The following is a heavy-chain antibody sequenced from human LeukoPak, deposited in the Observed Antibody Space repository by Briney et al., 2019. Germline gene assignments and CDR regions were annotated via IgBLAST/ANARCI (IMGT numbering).Heavy chain of an antibody. V-gene: IGHV3-30*02. J-gene: IGHJ6*03. CDR2: LRYDGSNK. CDR1: GFTFSTYG. CDR3: AKDVVNCGSTSCYFYYYMDV. D-gene: IGHD2-2*01. Sequence: GGFLRLSCAASGFTFSTYGMHWVRQAPGKGLEWVAFLRYDGSNKYYADSVKGRFTISRDNSKNTLYLHMNSLRAEDTAVYYCAKDVVNCGSTSCYFYYYMDVWGKGTTVTVSS.